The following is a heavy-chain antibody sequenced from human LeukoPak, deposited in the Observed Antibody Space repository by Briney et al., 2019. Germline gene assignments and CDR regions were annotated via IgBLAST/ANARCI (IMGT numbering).Heavy chain of an antibody. CDR3: ARGRAGYCSGYNCADVFDI. J-gene: IGHJ3*02. V-gene: IGHV6-1*01. D-gene: IGHD2-15*01. CDR2: TYYRSKWYN. CDR1: GDSVSSNSAG. Sequence: PSQTLSLTCAISGDSVSSNSAGWNWIRQSPSRGLEWLGRTYYRSKWYNDYAVSVKSRITINPDTSKNQFSLQLNSVTPEDTAVYYCARGRAGYCSGYNCADVFDIWGQGTEVTVSS.